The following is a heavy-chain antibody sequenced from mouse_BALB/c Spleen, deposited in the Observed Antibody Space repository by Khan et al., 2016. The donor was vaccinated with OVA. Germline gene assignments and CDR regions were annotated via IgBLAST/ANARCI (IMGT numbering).Heavy chain of an antibody. D-gene: IGHD2-3*01. J-gene: IGHJ3*01. CDR3: TRGEVDGSWFAY. V-gene: IGHV1-69*02. Sequence: QVQLKQSGTELVRPGASVKLSCKASGYTFTNYWINWVKQRPGQGLEWIGNIYPSDSYTNYNQKFKDKATLTVDKSSSTASMQLNSPTSEDSAVYYCTRGEVDGSWFAYWGQGTLVTVSA. CDR1: GYTFTNYW. CDR2: IYPSDSYT.